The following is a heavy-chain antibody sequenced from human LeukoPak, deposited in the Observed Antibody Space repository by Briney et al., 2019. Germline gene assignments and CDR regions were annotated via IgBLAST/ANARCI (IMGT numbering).Heavy chain of an antibody. Sequence: QSGGSLRLSCAASGFNFRRYAMHWVRQAPGKGLEWVTVISSDGNTKYYADSVKGRFSMSRDNSKTTLYVQMNSLRSEDAAVHYGWRDLSGNGGRDYFDFWGQGTLVTVSS. J-gene: IGHJ4*02. CDR3: WRDLSGNGGRDYFDF. D-gene: IGHD1-26*01. V-gene: IGHV3-30-3*01. CDR1: GFNFRRYA. CDR2: ISSDGNTK.